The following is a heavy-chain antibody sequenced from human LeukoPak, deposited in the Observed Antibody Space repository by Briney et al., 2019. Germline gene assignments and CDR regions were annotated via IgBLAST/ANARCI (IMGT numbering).Heavy chain of an antibody. Sequence: ASVKVSCKTSGYTFINYGITRVRQAPGQGLEWMGWISAYTGNTNYAQKLQGRVTMTTDTSTTTAYMELRSLRSDDTAVYYCARAAIAYCTGDCTPIDAFDVWGQGTMVTVSS. D-gene: IGHD2-21*02. V-gene: IGHV1-18*01. CDR2: ISAYTGNT. CDR1: GYTFINYG. J-gene: IGHJ3*01. CDR3: ARAAIAYCTGDCTPIDAFDV.